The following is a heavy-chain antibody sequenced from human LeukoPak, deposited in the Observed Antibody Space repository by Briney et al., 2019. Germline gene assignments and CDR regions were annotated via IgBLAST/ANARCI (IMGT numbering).Heavy chain of an antibody. V-gene: IGHV3-23*01. J-gene: IGHJ4*02. Sequence: PSGGSLRLSCAASGFTFSNYAMTWVRQAPGKGLEWVSVISGSGGSTYYADSVKGRFTISRDNAKNSLYLQMNSLRAEDTAVYYCARRAGAYSHPYDYWGQGTLVTVSS. D-gene: IGHD4/OR15-4a*01. CDR1: GFTFSNYA. CDR2: ISGSGGST. CDR3: ARRAGAYSHPYDY.